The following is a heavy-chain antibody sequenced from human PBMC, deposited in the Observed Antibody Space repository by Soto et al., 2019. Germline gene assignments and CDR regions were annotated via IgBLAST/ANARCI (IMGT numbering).Heavy chain of an antibody. CDR3: ARDIYSGYDLGL. CDR1: GASVAGGSYY. V-gene: IGHV4-30-4*01. D-gene: IGHD5-12*01. Sequence: SETLSLTCSVSGASVAGGSYYWSWVRQPPGKGLEWIGYIPSRGRPFYNPSLTSRGTISADTSKNQLSLQLTSVTAADTAVYYCARDIYSGYDLGLWGKGTRVTVS. J-gene: IGHJ4*02. CDR2: IPSRGRP.